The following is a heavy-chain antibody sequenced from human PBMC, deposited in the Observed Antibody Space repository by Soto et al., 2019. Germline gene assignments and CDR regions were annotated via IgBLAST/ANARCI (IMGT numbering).Heavy chain of an antibody. CDR1: GLTFKDYP. CDR2: IGAAGVTR. D-gene: IGHD3-22*01. Sequence: PGGSLRLSCAVSGLTFKDYPMSWVRRAPGKGLEWVSAIGAAGVTRYYDDSVKGRFIISRDNSGGTLYLQMHSLRAEDTALYDFGNCYDDTNYDYRGQGTLVTVSS. V-gene: IGHV3-23*01. CDR3: GNCYDDTNYDY. J-gene: IGHJ4*02.